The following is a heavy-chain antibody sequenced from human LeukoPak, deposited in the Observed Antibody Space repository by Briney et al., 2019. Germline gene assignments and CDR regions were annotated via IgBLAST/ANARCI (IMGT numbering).Heavy chain of an antibody. V-gene: IGHV3-33*01. J-gene: IGHJ4*02. CDR3: ARATRTRGYSYGQCDY. Sequence: RGSLRHSCAQPRFSLTGTTMRAVRQAPGKGLEWVAVIWYDGSNKYYADSVKGRFTISRDDSKNTLYLQMNSLRAEDTAVYYCARATRTRGYSYGQCDYWGQGTLVTVCS. CDR1: RFSLTGTT. D-gene: IGHD5-18*01. CDR2: IWYDGSNK.